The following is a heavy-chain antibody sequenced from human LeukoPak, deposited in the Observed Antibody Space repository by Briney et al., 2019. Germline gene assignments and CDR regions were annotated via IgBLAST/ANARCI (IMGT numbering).Heavy chain of an antibody. Sequence: GGSLRLSCAASGFTFGNYAMSWVRQAPGKGLEWVSGINWNGGSTGYVDSVKGQFTIPRDNSKNSLYLQMNSLRAEDTAVYYCARDLSRSLSMIRGLIQHREFDFWGRGTLVTVSS. CDR1: GFTFGNYA. D-gene: IGHD3-10*01. CDR3: ARDLSRSLSMIRGLIQHREFDF. V-gene: IGHV3-20*04. CDR2: INWNGGST. J-gene: IGHJ4*02.